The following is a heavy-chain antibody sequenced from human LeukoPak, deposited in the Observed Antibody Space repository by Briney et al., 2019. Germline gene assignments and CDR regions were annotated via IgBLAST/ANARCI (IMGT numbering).Heavy chain of an antibody. CDR2: IKPNSGAT. Sequence: GASVNVSCKASGYTLTDYHIHWVRQAPGQGLEWMGWIKPNSGATNYEQKFQGRVTMTRDTSISTAYMEVSSLKSDDTAVYYCARGRPIGIGGTAIEYWGQGTLVTVSS. J-gene: IGHJ4*02. CDR3: ARGRPIGIGGTAIEY. D-gene: IGHD1-26*01. CDR1: GYTLTDYH. V-gene: IGHV1-2*02.